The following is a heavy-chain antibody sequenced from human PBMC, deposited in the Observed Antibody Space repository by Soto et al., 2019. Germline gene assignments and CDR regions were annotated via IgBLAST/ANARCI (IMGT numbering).Heavy chain of an antibody. V-gene: IGHV6-1*01. D-gene: IGHD1-26*01. CDR2: TYHRSKWYN. CDR3: VRLVRGTADY. J-gene: IGHJ4*02. Sequence: SQTLSLTCAISGDSVSSNSAAWNWIGQSPSRGLEWLGRTYHRSKWYNDYAVSVKSRIIISPDTSKNEFSLQLKSVTPEDTAVYYCVRLVRGTADYWGQGTLVTVSS. CDR1: GDSVSSNSAA.